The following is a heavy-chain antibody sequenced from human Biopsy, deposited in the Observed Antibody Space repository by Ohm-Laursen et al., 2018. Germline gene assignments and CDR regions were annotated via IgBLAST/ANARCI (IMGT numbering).Heavy chain of an antibody. V-gene: IGHV4-34*01. CDR1: GGAFNGYF. D-gene: IGHD6-19*01. J-gene: IGHJ4*02. CDR2: ITQSGST. Sequence: SDTLSLTCAVYGGAFNGYFWSWIRQPPGKGLEWIGDITQSGSTNYSPSLESRVTMSVDTPKNQFSLKLSSVTAADTAIYYCARGMRSSGWPYFDSWGQGTLVTVSS. CDR3: ARGMRSSGWPYFDS.